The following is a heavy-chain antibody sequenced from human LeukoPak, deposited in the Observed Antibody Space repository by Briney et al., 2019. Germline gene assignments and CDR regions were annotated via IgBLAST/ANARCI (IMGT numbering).Heavy chain of an antibody. CDR1: GYTFTVNY. J-gene: IGHJ4*02. V-gene: IGHV1-2*02. CDR3: ARVKFAYLTVAGLDH. Sequence: ASVKVSCKASGYTFTVNYIHWVRQAPGQGPEWLGWINPNNGGTNYAQKFQGRVTMTSDTSISTAYLELSRLTSDDAAVYYCARVKFAYLTVAGLDHWGQGTLVTVSS. CDR2: INPNNGGT. D-gene: IGHD6-19*01.